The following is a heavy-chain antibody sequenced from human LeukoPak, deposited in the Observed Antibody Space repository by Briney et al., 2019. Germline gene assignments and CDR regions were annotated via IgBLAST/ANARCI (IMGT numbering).Heavy chain of an antibody. D-gene: IGHD2-21*01. CDR3: ARDDWDTAPVIDAFDI. CDR1: GGTFSSYA. CDR2: INAGNGNT. V-gene: IGHV1-3*01. J-gene: IGHJ3*02. Sequence: ASVKVSCKASGGTFSSYAISWVRQAPGQRLEWMGWINAGNGNTKYSQKFQGRVTITRDTSASTAYMELSSLRSEDTAVYYCARDDWDTAPVIDAFDIWGQGTMVTVSS.